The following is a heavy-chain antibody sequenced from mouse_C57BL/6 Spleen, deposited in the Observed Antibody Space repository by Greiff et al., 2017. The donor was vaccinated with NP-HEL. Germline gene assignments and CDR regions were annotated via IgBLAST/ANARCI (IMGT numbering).Heavy chain of an antibody. J-gene: IGHJ2*01. D-gene: IGHD1-1*01. CDR3: ARDGSSYDY. Sequence: VQLQQSGPVLVKPGASVKMSCKASGYTFTDYYMNWVKQSHGKSLEWIGVINPYNGGTSYNQKFKGKATLTVDKSSSTAYMELNSLTSEDSAVYYCARDGSSYDYWGQGTTLTGSS. CDR2: INPYNGGT. CDR1: GYTFTDYY. V-gene: IGHV1-19*01.